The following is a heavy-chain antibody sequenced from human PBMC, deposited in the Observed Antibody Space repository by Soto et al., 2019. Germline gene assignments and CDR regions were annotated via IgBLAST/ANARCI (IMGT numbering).Heavy chain of an antibody. D-gene: IGHD4-4*01. V-gene: IGHV1-8*02. Sequence: ASVKVSCKRAAYTLTIYGVSWGRQENGQGLEWMGWISAYNGNTDYAQKFQGRVTMTRNTSISTAYMELSSLRSEDTAVYYCARAVTMADYYYYGMDVWGQGNTVTVS. CDR2: ISAYNGNT. CDR3: ARAVTMADYYYYGMDV. CDR1: AYTLTIYG. J-gene: IGHJ6*02.